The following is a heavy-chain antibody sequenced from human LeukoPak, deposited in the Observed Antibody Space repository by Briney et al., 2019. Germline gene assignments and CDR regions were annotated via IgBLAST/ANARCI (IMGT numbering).Heavy chain of an antibody. J-gene: IGHJ6*03. CDR1: GHPINSAYY. CDR3: ARQFDSYFYYYLDV. CDR2: LYHPDST. V-gene: IGHV4-38-2*01. Sequence: SETLSLTCAVSGHPINSAYYWVWIRQPPGKGLEWIGSLYHPDSTYYNPSLESRVTMSVDTSRNQSSLKLSFVTAADTAVYYCARQFDSYFYYYLDVWGTGTTVTVSS. D-gene: IGHD3-10*01.